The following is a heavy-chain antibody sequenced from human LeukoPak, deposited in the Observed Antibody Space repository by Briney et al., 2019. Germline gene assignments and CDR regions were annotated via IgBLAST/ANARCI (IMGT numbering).Heavy chain of an antibody. Sequence: ASVKVSCKTSGYTFTGYYMHWVRQAPGQGLEWMGWINPNSGGTNYAQKFQGRVTMTRDTSISTAYMELSRLRSDDTAVYYCARDRGRLLPADYWGQGTLVTVSS. CDR2: INPNSGGT. CDR1: GYTFTGYY. V-gene: IGHV1-2*02. CDR3: ARDRGRLLPADY. J-gene: IGHJ4*02. D-gene: IGHD3-22*01.